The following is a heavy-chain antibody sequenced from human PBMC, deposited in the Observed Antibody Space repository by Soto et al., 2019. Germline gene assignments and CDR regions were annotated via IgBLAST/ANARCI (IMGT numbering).Heavy chain of an antibody. CDR1: GFTFNTYG. J-gene: IGHJ5*02. D-gene: IGHD6-19*01. Sequence: QVQLVESGGGVVQPGRSLRLSCATSGFTFNTYGMHWVRQAPGKGLEWVAVIWYDGSNKYYADSVKGRFTISSDNPKNTLYLQMNSLRGDDTAVYYCAGDHAEQAHGWDRFDPWGQGTLVTFCS. V-gene: IGHV3-33*01. CDR2: IWYDGSNK. CDR3: AGDHAEQAHGWDRFDP.